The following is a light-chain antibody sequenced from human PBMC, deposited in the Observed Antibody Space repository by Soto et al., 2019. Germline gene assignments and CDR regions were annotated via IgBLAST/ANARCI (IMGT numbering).Light chain of an antibody. CDR2: EVS. CDR3: SPYTSSSTYV. CDR1: SSDVGGYNY. Sequence: QSVLAQPASVSGSPGQSITISCTGTSSDVGGYNYVSWYQQHPGKAPKLMIYEVSNRPSGVSFRFSASKSGNTASLTISGLQAEDEADYYCSPYTSSSTYVFGTGTKVTVL. J-gene: IGLJ1*01. V-gene: IGLV2-14*01.